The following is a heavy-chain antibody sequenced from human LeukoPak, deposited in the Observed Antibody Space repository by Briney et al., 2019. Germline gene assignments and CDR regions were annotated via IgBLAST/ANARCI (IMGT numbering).Heavy chain of an antibody. V-gene: IGHV3-48*03. D-gene: IGHD2-21*01. Sequence: PGGSLRLSCAASGFTFSSYEMNWVRHAPGKGLEWVSYISSSGTPIHYADSVKGRFTISRDNAKNSLFLQMNSLRVEDTAVYYCAREKTACGGDCYASWGQGTLVTVSS. J-gene: IGHJ4*02. CDR2: ISSSGTPI. CDR3: AREKTACGGDCYAS. CDR1: GFTFSSYE.